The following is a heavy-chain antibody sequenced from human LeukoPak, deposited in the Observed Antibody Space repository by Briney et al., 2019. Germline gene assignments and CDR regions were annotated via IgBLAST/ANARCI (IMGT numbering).Heavy chain of an antibody. CDR3: AKGDQGYCSSTSCYMDN. CDR1: GFIFDDYA. CDR2: ISWNSGSI. D-gene: IGHD2-2*02. Sequence: GGSLRLSCAASGFIFDDYAMHWVRQAPGKGLEWVSGISWNSGSIDYADSVKGRFTISRDNAKNSLYLQMNSLRAEDMAVYYCAKGDQGYCSSTSCYMDNWGQGTLVTVSS. V-gene: IGHV3-9*03. J-gene: IGHJ4*02.